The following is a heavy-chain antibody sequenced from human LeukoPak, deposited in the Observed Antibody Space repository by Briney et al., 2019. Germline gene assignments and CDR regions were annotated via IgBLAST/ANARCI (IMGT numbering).Heavy chain of an antibody. V-gene: IGHV3-21*01. J-gene: IGHJ4*02. CDR2: ISSSSSYI. Sequence: PGGSLRLSCAASGFTFSSYSMNWVRQAPGKGLEWVLSISSSSSYIYYADSVKGRFTISRDNAKNSLYLQMNSLRAEDTAVYCCARTIAAAGEVDYWGQGTLVTVSS. CDR3: ARTIAAAGEVDY. CDR1: GFTFSSYS. D-gene: IGHD6-13*01.